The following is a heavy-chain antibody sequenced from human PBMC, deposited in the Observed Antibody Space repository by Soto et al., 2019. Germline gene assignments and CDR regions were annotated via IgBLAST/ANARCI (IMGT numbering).Heavy chain of an antibody. Sequence: PGGSLRLSCAASGFTFNNAWMDWVRQAPGKGLEWVGRIKSKTDDGTTDYAAPVKGRFTISRDDSKNTLYLQINSLKIEDTALYYCTTDPTGGWFDPWGQGTLVTVS. CDR1: GFTFNNAW. V-gene: IGHV3-15*01. D-gene: IGHD4-17*01. CDR3: TTDPTGGWFDP. J-gene: IGHJ5*02. CDR2: IKSKTDDGTT.